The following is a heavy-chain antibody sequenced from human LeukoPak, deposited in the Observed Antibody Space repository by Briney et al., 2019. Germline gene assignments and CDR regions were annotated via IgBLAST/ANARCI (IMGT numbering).Heavy chain of an antibody. J-gene: IGHJ4*02. CDR3: ARGNHKWFSSWYVSLDY. CDR1: GGSFSGYY. V-gene: IGHV4-34*01. CDR2: INHSGST. Sequence: SETLSLTCAVYGGSFSGYYWSWIRQPPGKGLEWNGEINHSGSTNYNPSLKSRVTISVDTSKNQFSLKLSSVTAADTAVYYCARGNHKWFSSWYVSLDYWGQGTLVTVSS. D-gene: IGHD6-13*01.